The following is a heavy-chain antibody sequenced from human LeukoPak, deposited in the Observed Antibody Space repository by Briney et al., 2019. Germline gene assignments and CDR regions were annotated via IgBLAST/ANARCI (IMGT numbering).Heavy chain of an antibody. D-gene: IGHD1-26*01. V-gene: IGHV3-7*01. CDR2: IKQDGGDI. CDR1: GFLFRDYW. J-gene: IGHJ4*02. Sequence: GGPLRLSCAASGFLFRDYWMRWVRQTPEKAVEDLANIKQDGGDIFYADSVRGRFTISRDNAKNSVYLQMNSVRVEDSAVYYCARDKVVGASRFDYWGEGPLVTVSS. CDR3: ARDKVVGASRFDY.